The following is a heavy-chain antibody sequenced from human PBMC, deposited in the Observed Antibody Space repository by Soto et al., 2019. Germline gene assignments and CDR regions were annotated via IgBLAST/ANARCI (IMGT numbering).Heavy chain of an antibody. J-gene: IGHJ6*02. CDR1: GGSISSGDYY. V-gene: IGHV4-30-4*01. D-gene: IGHD3-3*01. Sequence: SETLSLTCTVSGGSISSGDYYWSWIRRPPGKGLEWIGYIYYSGSTYYNPSLKSRVTISVDTSKNQFSLKLSSVTAADTAVYYCAREFYTIFGVVTSTPPYGMDVWGQGTTVTVTS. CDR3: AREFYTIFGVVTSTPPYGMDV. CDR2: IYYSGST.